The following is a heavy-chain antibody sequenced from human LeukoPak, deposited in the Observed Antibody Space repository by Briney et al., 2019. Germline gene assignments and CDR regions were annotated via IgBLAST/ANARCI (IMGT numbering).Heavy chain of an antibody. Sequence: GGSLRLSCAASGFTFSDYYMSWIRQAPGKGLEWVSYISSSGSTIYYADSVKGRFTISRDNAKNSLYLQMNSLRAEDTAVYYCARDPISSSSWYYFDYWGQGTLVTVSS. CDR1: GFTFSDYY. CDR2: ISSSGSTI. V-gene: IGHV3-11*04. J-gene: IGHJ4*02. D-gene: IGHD6-13*01. CDR3: ARDPISSSSWYYFDY.